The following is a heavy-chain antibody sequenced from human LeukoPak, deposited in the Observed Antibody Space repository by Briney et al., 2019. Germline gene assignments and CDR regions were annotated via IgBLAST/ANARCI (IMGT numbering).Heavy chain of an antibody. V-gene: IGHV5-51*01. J-gene: IGHJ4*02. CDR1: GYTFTSYC. CDR3: ARANSGSYPGLDY. Sequence: GESLKISCKGSGYTFTSYCIAWVRQMPGKGLEWMGIIYPGDSDTRYSPSFQGQVTISADKSISTAYLQWSSLKASDTAMYYCARANSGSYPGLDYWGQGTLVTVSS. CDR2: IYPGDSDT. D-gene: IGHD1-26*01.